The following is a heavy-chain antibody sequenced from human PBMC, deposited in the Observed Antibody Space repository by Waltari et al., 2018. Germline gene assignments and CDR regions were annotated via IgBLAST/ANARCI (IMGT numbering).Heavy chain of an antibody. V-gene: IGHV4-39*07. CDR3: ARDVVIMENWFDP. D-gene: IGHD2-15*01. J-gene: IGHJ5*02. CDR2: IYYSGST. CDR1: GGSISHNTYY. Sequence: QLQLQESGPGLVKPSETLSLICTVSGGSISHNTYYWGWIRQPPGKGLEWIGSIYYSGSTYYNPSLRSRVTIVVDTSKNQFSLKLTSVTAADTAVYYCARDVVIMENWFDPWGQGTLVTVSS.